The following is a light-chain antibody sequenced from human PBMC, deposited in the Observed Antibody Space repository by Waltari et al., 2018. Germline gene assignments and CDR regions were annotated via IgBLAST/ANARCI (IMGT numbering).Light chain of an antibody. Sequence: SVLAQPASVSGSPGPPITISCTGTNSDIGSYSYVFWYQQYPGKAPKLIIYDLTERPSGVSTRFSGSKSGNTASLTISGLQADDEADYFCSSYTGRGTVIFGRGTMVTVL. V-gene: IGLV2-14*01. CDR3: SSYTGRGTVI. CDR2: DLT. CDR1: NSDIGSYSY. J-gene: IGLJ2*01.